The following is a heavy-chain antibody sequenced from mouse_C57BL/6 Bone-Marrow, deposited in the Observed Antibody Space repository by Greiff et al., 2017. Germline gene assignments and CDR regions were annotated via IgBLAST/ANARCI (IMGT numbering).Heavy chain of an antibody. Sequence: EVKVVESGGDLVKPGGSLKLSCAASGFTFSSYGMSWVRQTPDKRLEWVATISSGGSYTYYPDSVKGRFTISRDNAKNTLYLQMSSLKSEDTAMYYCARHVVPYAMDYWGQGTSVTVSS. CDR3: ARHVVPYAMDY. J-gene: IGHJ4*01. D-gene: IGHD1-1*02. CDR1: GFTFSSYG. V-gene: IGHV5-6*01. CDR2: ISSGGSYT.